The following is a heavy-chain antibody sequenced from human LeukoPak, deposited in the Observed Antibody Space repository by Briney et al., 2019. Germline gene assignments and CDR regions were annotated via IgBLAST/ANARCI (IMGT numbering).Heavy chain of an antibody. Sequence: PSETLSLTCAVSGYSISSGYYWGWIRQPPGKGLEWIGSIYYSGSTYYNPSLKSRVTISVDTSKNQFSLKLSSVTAADTAVYYCARQGGKNYDSSGYYVNFQHWGQGTLVTVSS. V-gene: IGHV4-38-2*01. D-gene: IGHD3-22*01. J-gene: IGHJ1*01. CDR1: GYSISSGYY. CDR2: IYYSGST. CDR3: ARQGGKNYDSSGYYVNFQH.